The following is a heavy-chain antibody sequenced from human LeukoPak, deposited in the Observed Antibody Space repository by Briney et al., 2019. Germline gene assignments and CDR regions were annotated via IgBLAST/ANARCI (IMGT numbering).Heavy chain of an antibody. J-gene: IGHJ4*02. V-gene: IGHV3-69-1*01. CDR3: TRGPLYGALDS. D-gene: IGHD4-17*01. CDR2: ISVGFNL. CDR1: GFTFSNYG. Sequence: GGSLRPSCAASGFTFSNYGMNWVRQGPGKGLEWVSTISVGFNLYYAESLKGRFTISRDNARSSLFLQMNSLRAEDTAVYYCTRGPLYGALDSWGQGTLVTVSS.